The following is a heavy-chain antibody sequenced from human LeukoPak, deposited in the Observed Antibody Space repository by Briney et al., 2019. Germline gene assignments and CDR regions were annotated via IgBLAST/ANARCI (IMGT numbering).Heavy chain of an antibody. CDR2: LYWNDYK. CDR3: AHSRTSAWPTPYNYFDP. CDR1: GFSLSTNGVG. V-gene: IGHV2-5*01. Sequence: SGPTLVKPTQTLTLTCTFSGFSLSTNGVGVGWIRQPPGKALEWLALLYWNDYKYYSPSLKSRLSITRDTAKNQVVLTLTNMDPVDTATYFCAHSRTSAWPTPYNYFDPWGQGTLVTVSS. J-gene: IGHJ5*02. D-gene: IGHD6-19*01.